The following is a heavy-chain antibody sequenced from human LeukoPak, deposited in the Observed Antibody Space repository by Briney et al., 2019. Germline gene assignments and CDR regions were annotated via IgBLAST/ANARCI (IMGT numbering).Heavy chain of an antibody. V-gene: IGHV3-23*01. CDR1: GFTFSSYA. CDR3: AKVNYYDATGFFDY. CDR2: ISGSGGRT. D-gene: IGHD3-22*01. Sequence: PGGSLRLSCAASGFTFSSYAMSWVRQAPGKGLEWVSAISGSGGRTDYADSVKGRFTISRDNSKNTLYLQMNSLRAEDTAVYYCAKVNYYDATGFFDYWGQGTLVTVSS. J-gene: IGHJ4*02.